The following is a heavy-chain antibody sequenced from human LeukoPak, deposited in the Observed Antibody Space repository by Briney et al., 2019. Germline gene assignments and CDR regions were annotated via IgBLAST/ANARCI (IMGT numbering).Heavy chain of an antibody. CDR1: GYTFTSYD. V-gene: IGHV1-8*02. D-gene: IGHD6-13*01. Sequence: ASVKVSCKASGYTFTSYDINWVRQATGQGLEWMGWMNPNSGNTGYVQKLQGRVTMTTDTSTSTAYMELRSLRSDDTAVYYCARALGSWHYMDVWGKGTTVTVSS. J-gene: IGHJ6*03. CDR2: MNPNSGNT. CDR3: ARALGSWHYMDV.